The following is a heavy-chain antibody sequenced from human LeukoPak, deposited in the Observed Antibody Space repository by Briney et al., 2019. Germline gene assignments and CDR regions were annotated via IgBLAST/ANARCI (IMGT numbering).Heavy chain of an antibody. CDR3: AKLRGYYYYVMDV. Sequence: GGSLRLSCAASGFTFSSYSMNWVRQAPGKGLEWVSYISSSSSTIYYADSVKGRFTISRDNAKNSLYLQMNSLRAEDTAIYYCAKLRGYYYYVMDVWGKGTAVTVSS. V-gene: IGHV3-48*01. J-gene: IGHJ6*04. CDR1: GFTFSSYS. CDR2: ISSSSSTI.